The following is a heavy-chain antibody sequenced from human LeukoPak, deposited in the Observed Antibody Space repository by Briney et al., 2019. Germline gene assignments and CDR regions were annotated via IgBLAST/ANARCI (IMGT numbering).Heavy chain of an antibody. CDR1: GYTFTGYY. D-gene: IGHD5-18*01. V-gene: IGHV1-2*02. J-gene: IGHJ4*02. CDR2: INPNSGGT. Sequence: ASVKVSCKASGYTFTGYYMHWVRRAPGQGVEWMGWINPNSGGTNYAQKFQGRITMTRDTSISTAYMELSRLRSDDTAVYYCAREEYSYSGYWGQGTLVTVSS. CDR3: AREEYSYSGY.